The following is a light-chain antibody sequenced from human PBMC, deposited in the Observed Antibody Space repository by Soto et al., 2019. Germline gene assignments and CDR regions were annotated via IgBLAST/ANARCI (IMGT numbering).Light chain of an antibody. J-gene: IGKJ1*01. CDR1: QSLHNW. Sequence: DVQLTQSPSSLSASVGDRVTITCRASQSLHNWLAWYQQIPGKAPRSLIYGATHLQTGVPSRFSGSGSGTQFTLAIASLKPDDFATYYCQQHNSYPWTFGQGTKVEIK. CDR3: QQHNSYPWT. V-gene: IGKV1D-16*01. CDR2: GAT.